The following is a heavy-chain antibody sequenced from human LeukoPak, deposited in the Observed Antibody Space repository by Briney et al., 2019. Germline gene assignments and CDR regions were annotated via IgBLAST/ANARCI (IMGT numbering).Heavy chain of an antibody. CDR2: IRYDGSNK. CDR3: AKDPMYSGSYPLYFDY. V-gene: IGHV3-30*02. CDR1: GFTFSSYG. J-gene: IGHJ4*02. Sequence: PGGSLRLSCGAAGFTFSSYGMHWVRQAPGKGLEWVAFIRYDGSNKYYADSVKGRFTISRDNSKNTLYLQMNSLRAEDTAVYYCAKDPMYSGSYPLYFDYWGQGTLVTVSS. D-gene: IGHD1-26*01.